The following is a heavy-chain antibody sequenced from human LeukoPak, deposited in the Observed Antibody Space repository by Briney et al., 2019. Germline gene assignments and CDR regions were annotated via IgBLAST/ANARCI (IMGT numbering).Heavy chain of an antibody. J-gene: IGHJ6*03. D-gene: IGHD3-10*01. Sequence: SETLSLTCTVSGGSISSSSYYWSWIRQPPGKGLEWIGEINHSGSTNYNPSLKSRVTISVDTSKNQFTLKLSSVTAADTAVYYCARLSGMVRGVGNYYMDVWGKGTTVTVSS. CDR3: ARLSGMVRGVGNYYMDV. CDR2: INHSGST. V-gene: IGHV4-39*06. CDR1: GGSISSSSYY.